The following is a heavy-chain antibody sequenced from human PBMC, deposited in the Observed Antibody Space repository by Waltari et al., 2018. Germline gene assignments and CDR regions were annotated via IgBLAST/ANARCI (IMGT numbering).Heavy chain of an antibody. J-gene: IGHJ3*02. CDR2: IIPIFGTE. V-gene: IGHV1-69*01. CDR1: GGTFSIYS. CDR3: ARDISSGYYFLNAFDI. D-gene: IGHD3-22*01. Sequence: VQRVQSGSEVKKPGSSVTVSCKASGGTFSIYSISWVRQAPGQVLEWMGGIIPIFGTENYAQKFQGRVTITADESTSTAYMELSSLRSEDTAVYYCARDISSGYYFLNAFDIWGQGTMVTVSS.